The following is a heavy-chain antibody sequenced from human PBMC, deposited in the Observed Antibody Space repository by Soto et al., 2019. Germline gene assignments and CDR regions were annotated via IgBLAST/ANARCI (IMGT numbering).Heavy chain of an antibody. Sequence: PWQTHSLICSISVDSISGNSDASDWIRQSPSRGLEWLGRTYYRSKWYNDYAVSVKSRITINPDTSKNQFSLQLNSVTPEDTAVYYCARVYEDYYGMDVWGQGTTVTVSS. CDR2: TYYRSKWYN. D-gene: IGHD5-12*01. J-gene: IGHJ6*02. CDR1: VDSISGNSDA. CDR3: ARVYEDYYGMDV. V-gene: IGHV6-1*01.